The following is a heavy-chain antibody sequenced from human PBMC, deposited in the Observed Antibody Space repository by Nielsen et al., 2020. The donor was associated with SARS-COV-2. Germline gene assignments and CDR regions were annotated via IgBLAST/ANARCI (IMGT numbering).Heavy chain of an antibody. Sequence: ASVKVSCKASGYTFTGYYMHWVRQAPGQGLEWMGRINPNSGGTNYAQKFQGRVIMTRDTSISTAYMELSRLRSDDTAVYYCARDYGENYGDYKDENWFDPWGQGTLVTVSS. CDR2: INPNSGGT. V-gene: IGHV1-2*06. D-gene: IGHD4-17*01. CDR3: ARDYGENYGDYKDENWFDP. CDR1: GYTFTGYY. J-gene: IGHJ5*02.